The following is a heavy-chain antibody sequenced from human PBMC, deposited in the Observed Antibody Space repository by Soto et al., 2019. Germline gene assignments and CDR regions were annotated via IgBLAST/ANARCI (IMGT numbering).Heavy chain of an antibody. J-gene: IGHJ6*02. CDR3: ARLGYCSSTMRYRFRGYGMDV. Sequence: PGGSLRLSCAASGFTFSDYYMTWIRQAPGKGLEWVSYISGSGTTTYYVDSVKGRFTISRDNAENTVYLQMNNLRAEDSALYYCARLGYCSSTMRYRFRGYGMDVWGQGTTVTVSS. V-gene: IGHV3-11*01. CDR2: ISGSGTTT. CDR1: GFTFSDYY. D-gene: IGHD2-2*03.